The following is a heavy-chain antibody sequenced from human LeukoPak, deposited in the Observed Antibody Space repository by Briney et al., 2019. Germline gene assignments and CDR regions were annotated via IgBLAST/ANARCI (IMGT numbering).Heavy chain of an antibody. CDR1: GGSFSGYY. Sequence: SETLSLTCAVYGGSFSGYYWSWIRQPAGKGLEWIGRIYTSGSTNYNPSLKSRVTISVDTSKNQFSLKLSSVTAADTAVYYCARGGRSSSWYRTDAFDIWGQGTMVTVSS. V-gene: IGHV4-59*10. CDR2: IYTSGST. J-gene: IGHJ3*02. CDR3: ARGGRSSSWYRTDAFDI. D-gene: IGHD6-13*01.